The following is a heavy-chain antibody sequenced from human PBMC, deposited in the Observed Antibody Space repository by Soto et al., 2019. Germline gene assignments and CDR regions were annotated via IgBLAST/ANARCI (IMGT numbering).Heavy chain of an antibody. CDR2: ISWNGAAT. D-gene: IGHD3-10*01. Sequence: EAQLVESGGGLVQPGRSLRLSCVASGFTFDDYVIHWVRQAPGKGLKWVSGISWNGAATGYADSVKGRFTISRDNAKNSLYLQMSSLRTEDTAIYYCANLPLYGSGFDCWGQGTLVTVSS. CDR3: ANLPLYGSGFDC. CDR1: GFTFDDYV. J-gene: IGHJ4*02. V-gene: IGHV3-9*01.